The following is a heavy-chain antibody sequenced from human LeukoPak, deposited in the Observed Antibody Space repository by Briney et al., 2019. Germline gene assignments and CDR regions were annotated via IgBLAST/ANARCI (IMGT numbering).Heavy chain of an antibody. CDR3: SIDPNGDYVGAFDM. V-gene: IGHV3-23*01. Sequence: TGGSLRLSRTASGLTFSNYATTWVRQAPGKGLEWVSSITGSGRGTYYADSVKGRFSVSRDNSQNTVFLHMNSLRADDTALYYCSIDPNGDYVGAFDMWGPGTMVTVSS. CDR2: ITGSGRGT. CDR1: GLTFSNYA. J-gene: IGHJ3*02. D-gene: IGHD4-17*01.